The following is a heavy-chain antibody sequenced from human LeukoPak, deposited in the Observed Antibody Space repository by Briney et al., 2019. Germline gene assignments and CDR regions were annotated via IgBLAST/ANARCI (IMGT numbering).Heavy chain of an antibody. CDR1: GGSTSSYY. J-gene: IGHJ6*02. CDR3: ARQGTSSYYYYAMDV. D-gene: IGHD1-1*01. V-gene: IGHV4-59*08. CDR2: ISYSGST. Sequence: SQTLSLTCTVSGGSTSSYYWSWIRQSPGKGLEWIGYISYSGSTNYNPSLRSRVTISVDTSKNQFSLRLSSVTAADTAVYYCARQGTSSYYYYAMDVWGQGTTVTVSS.